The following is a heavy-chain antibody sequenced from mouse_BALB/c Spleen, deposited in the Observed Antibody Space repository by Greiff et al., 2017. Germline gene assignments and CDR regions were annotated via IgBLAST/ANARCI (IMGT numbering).Heavy chain of an antibody. D-gene: IGHD1-2*01. CDR1: GYTFTSYW. V-gene: IGHV1-5*01. CDR3: TRQGREHYYGYDY. Sequence: EVQLQKSGTVLARPGASVKMSCKASGYTFTSYWMHWVKQRPGQGLEWIGAIYPGNSDTSYNQKFKGKAKLTAVTSTSTAYMELSSLTNEDSAVYYCTRQGREHYYGYDYWGQGTTLTVSS. CDR2: IYPGNSDT. J-gene: IGHJ2*01.